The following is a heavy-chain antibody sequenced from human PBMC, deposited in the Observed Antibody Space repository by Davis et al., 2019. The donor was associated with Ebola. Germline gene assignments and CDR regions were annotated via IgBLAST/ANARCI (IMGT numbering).Heavy chain of an antibody. CDR1: GFTFSSYW. J-gene: IGHJ6*02. CDR2: INSDGSST. D-gene: IGHD1-26*01. CDR3: ARTGIVGATSANYYYYGMDA. V-gene: IGHV3-74*01. Sequence: GESLKISCAASGFTFSSYWMHWVRQAPGKGLVWVSRINSDGSSTSYADSVKGRFTISRDNAKNSLYLQMNSLRAEDTAVYYCARTGIVGATSANYYYYGMDAWGQGTTVTVSS.